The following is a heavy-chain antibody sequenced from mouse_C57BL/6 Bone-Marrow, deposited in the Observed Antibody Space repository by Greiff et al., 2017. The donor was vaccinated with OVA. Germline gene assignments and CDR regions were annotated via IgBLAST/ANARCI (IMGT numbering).Heavy chain of an antibody. J-gene: IGHJ4*01. CDR2: IWSGGST. CDR1: GFSLTSYG. CDR3: ARNGYYYGSSSYAMDY. V-gene: IGHV2-2*01. D-gene: IGHD1-1*01. Sequence: VKLMESGPGLVQPSQSLSITCTVSGFSLTSYGVHWVRQSPGKGLEWLGVIWSGGSTDYNAAFISRLSISKDNSKSQVFFKMNSLQADDTAIYYCARNGYYYGSSSYAMDYWGQGTSVTVSS.